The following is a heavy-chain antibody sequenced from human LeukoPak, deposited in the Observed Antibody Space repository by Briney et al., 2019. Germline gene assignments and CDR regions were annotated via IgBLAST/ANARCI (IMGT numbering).Heavy chain of an antibody. CDR3: ASMLGSSWQLGH. Sequence: PSETLSLTCTVSGGSITSYYWSWIRQPPGKGLEWIGYIYYSGSTDYNPSLKSRVTISVDTSKNKFSLKLSSVTAADTAVYYYASMLGSSWQLGHWGQGTLVTVSS. CDR1: GGSITSYY. V-gene: IGHV4-59*08. CDR2: IYYSGST. D-gene: IGHD6-13*01. J-gene: IGHJ4*02.